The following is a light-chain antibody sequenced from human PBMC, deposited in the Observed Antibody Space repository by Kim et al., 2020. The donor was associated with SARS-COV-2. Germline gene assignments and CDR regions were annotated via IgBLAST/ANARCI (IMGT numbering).Light chain of an antibody. CDR3: QTWGTEIAV. V-gene: IGLV4-69*01. Sequence: QLVLTQPPSASASLGASVKLTCTLDSDYSRHAITWHQQQPDKGPRYLMKVNSDGSHTKGDGIPDRFSGSSSGAERYLTISSLQSEDEADYYCQTWGTEIAVFGGGTQLTVL. J-gene: IGLJ7*01. CDR2: VNSDGSH. CDR1: SDYSRHA.